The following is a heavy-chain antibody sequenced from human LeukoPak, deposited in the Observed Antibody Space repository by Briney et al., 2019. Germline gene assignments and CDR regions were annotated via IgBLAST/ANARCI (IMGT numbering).Heavy chain of an antibody. D-gene: IGHD5/OR15-5a*01. J-gene: IGHJ3*02. CDR3: ARDKGLPQAFDI. CDR2: ISYSETT. Sequence: PDTLSLTCTVSGGSISSFYWSWIRQPPGKGLDYIGYISYSETTSYSPSLKSRVTISVDTSKNQFSLKLTSVTAADTAVYYCARDKGLPQAFDIWGQGTMVTVSS. CDR1: GGSISSFY. V-gene: IGHV4-59*01.